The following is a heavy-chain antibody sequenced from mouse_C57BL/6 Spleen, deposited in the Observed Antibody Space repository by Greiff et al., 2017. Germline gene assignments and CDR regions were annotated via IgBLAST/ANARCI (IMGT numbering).Heavy chain of an antibody. V-gene: IGHV1-52*01. CDR2: IDPSDSET. CDR3: ARAYTGYVEV. Sequence: QVQLQQPGAELVRPGSSVKLSCKASGYTFTSYWMHWVKQRPIQGLEWIGNIDPSDSETHYNQKFKDKATLTADKSSSTAYMQLSSLTSEDSAVYYCARAYTGYVEVWGTGTTVTVSS. J-gene: IGHJ1*03. CDR1: GYTFTSYW.